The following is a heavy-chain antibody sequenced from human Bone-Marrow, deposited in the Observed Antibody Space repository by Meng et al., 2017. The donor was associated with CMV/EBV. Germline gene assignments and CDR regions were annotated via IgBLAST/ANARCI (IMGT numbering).Heavy chain of an antibody. V-gene: IGHV3-21*01. CDR2: ISSSSSYI. CDR1: GFTFSSYS. Sequence: GESLKISCAASGFTFSSYSMNWVRQAPGKGLEWVSSISSSSSYIYYADSVKGRFTISRDNAKNSLYLQMNSLRAEDTAVYYCARFKSAFDYWGQGTLVTVS. CDR3: ARFKSAFDY. J-gene: IGHJ4*02. D-gene: IGHD6-25*01.